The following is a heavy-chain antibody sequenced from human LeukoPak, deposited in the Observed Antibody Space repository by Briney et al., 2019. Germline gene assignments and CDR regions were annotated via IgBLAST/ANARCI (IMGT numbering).Heavy chain of an antibody. CDR1: GGSFSGYY. J-gene: IGHJ4*02. V-gene: IGHV4-34*01. D-gene: IGHD6-19*01. Sequence: SETLSLTCAVYGGSFSGYYWSWIRQPPGKGLEWIGEINHSGSTNYNPSLKSRVTISVDTSKNQFSLKLSSVTAADTAVYYCAREVPMYSSGWRPFDYWGQGTLVPSPQ. CDR3: AREVPMYSSGWRPFDY. CDR2: INHSGST.